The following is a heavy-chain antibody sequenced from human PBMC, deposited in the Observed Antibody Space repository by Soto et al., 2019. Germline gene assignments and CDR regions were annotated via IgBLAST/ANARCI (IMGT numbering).Heavy chain of an antibody. D-gene: IGHD2-21*02. V-gene: IGHV3-30*18. CDR2: ISYDGSNK. CDR3: AKDRLAYCGGDCYGYFDY. CDR1: GFTFSSYG. Sequence: GGSLRLSCAASGFTFSSYGMHWVRQAPGKGLEWVAVISYDGSNKYYADSVKGRFTNSRDNSKNTLYLQMNSLRAEDTAVYYCAKDRLAYCGGDCYGYFDYWGQGTLVTVSS. J-gene: IGHJ4*02.